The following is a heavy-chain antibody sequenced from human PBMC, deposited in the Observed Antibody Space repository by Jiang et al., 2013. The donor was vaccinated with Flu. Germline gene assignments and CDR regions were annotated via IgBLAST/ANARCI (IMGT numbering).Heavy chain of an antibody. D-gene: IGHD1-26*01. CDR2: ISWNSGSI. CDR3: AKGGEWELGIKNWFDP. Sequence: MHWVRQAPGKGLEWVSGISWNSGSIGYADSVKGRFTISRDNAKNSLYLQMNSLRAEDTALYYCAKGGEWELGIKNWFDPWGQGTLVTVSS. V-gene: IGHV3-9*01. J-gene: IGHJ5*02.